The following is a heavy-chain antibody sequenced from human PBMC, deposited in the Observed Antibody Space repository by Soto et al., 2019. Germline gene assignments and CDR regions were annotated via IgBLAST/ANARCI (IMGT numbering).Heavy chain of an antibody. CDR1: GYTFTSYA. Sequence: EASVKVSCKASGYTFTSYAMHWVRQAPGQRLEWMGWINAGNGNTKYSQKFQGRVTITRDTSASTAYMELSSLRSEDTAVYYCARIAGYLDAFDIWGQGTMVTVSS. D-gene: IGHD5-18*01. J-gene: IGHJ3*02. CDR3: ARIAGYLDAFDI. V-gene: IGHV1-3*01. CDR2: INAGNGNT.